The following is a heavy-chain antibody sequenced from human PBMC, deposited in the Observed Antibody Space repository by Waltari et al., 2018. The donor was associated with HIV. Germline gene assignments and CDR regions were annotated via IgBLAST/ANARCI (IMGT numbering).Heavy chain of an antibody. CDR1: RFPFSTYP. Sequence: EVQLVESGGGLVKPGGSLRLSGADSRFPFSTYPMNLVRPAPGKGLEWVSSISSSSNYISYADSVKGRFTISRDNAKNSLYLQMNSLRAEDTAVYYCAREGQQLVQMFDYWGQGTLVTVSS. J-gene: IGHJ4*02. CDR3: AREGQQLVQMFDY. CDR2: ISSSSNYI. D-gene: IGHD6-13*01. V-gene: IGHV3-21*01.